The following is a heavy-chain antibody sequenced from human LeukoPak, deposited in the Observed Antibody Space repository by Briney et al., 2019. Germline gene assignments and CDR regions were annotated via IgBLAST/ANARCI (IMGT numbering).Heavy chain of an antibody. CDR2: INHSGST. CDR1: GGSFSGYY. D-gene: IGHD5-12*01. Sequence: PSETLSLTCAVYGGSFSGYYWSWIRQPPGKGLEWIGEINHSGSTNYNPSLKSRVTISVDTSKNQFSLKLSSVTAADTAVYYCARGKVAKGYYYYYGMDVWGKGTTVTVSP. CDR3: ARGKVAKGYYYYYGMDV. V-gene: IGHV4-34*01. J-gene: IGHJ6*04.